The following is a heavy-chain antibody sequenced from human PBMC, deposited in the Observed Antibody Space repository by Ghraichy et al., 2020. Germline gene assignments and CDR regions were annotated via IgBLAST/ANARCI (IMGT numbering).Heavy chain of an antibody. J-gene: IGHJ6*03. CDR2: ISSSSSYT. CDR1: GFTFSDYY. Sequence: GSLRLSCAASGFTFSDYYMSWIRQAPGKGLEWVSYISSSSSYTNYADSVKGRFTISRDNAKNSLYLQMNSLRAEDTAVYYCARDRSWYDFGYYYYYMDVWGKGTTVTVSS. V-gene: IGHV3-11*05. CDR3: ARDRSWYDFGYYYYYMDV. D-gene: IGHD6-13*01.